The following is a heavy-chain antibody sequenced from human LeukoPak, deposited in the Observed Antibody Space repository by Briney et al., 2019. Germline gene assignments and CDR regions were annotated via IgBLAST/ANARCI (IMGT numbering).Heavy chain of an antibody. CDR3: ASRGDSSSWYTAYSMDV. CDR2: ISSSSSYI. D-gene: IGHD6-13*01. CDR1: GFTFSSYS. J-gene: IGHJ6*04. Sequence: GGSLRLSCAASGFTFSSYSMNWVRQAPGKGLEWVSSISSSSSYIYYADSVKGRFTISRDNAKISLYLQMNSLRAEDTAVYYCASRGDSSSWYTAYSMDVWGKGTTVTVSS. V-gene: IGHV3-21*01.